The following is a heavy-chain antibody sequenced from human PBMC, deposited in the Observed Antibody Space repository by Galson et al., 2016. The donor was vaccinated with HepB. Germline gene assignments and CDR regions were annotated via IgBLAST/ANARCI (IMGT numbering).Heavy chain of an antibody. J-gene: IGHJ4*02. Sequence: SETLSLTCTVSGGSISSSFWTWIRQPPGKPLEWIGYISYDGRTNYNPSLNSRVTISADTSNNQFSLRLTSMTAADTAVYYCASRPGGASVYYGAFDYWGQGALVTVSS. CDR1: GGSISSSF. CDR3: ASRPGGASVYYGAFDY. D-gene: IGHD2-8*02. CDR2: ISYDGRT. V-gene: IGHV4-59*01.